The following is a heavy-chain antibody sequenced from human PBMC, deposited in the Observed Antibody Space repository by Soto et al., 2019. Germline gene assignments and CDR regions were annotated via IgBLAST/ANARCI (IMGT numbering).Heavy chain of an antibody. CDR2: INPANGNT. Sequence: HVQLVQSGAEMKKPGASVNISCQASGFTFSDTLINWVRQGPGQGLEWMGWINPANGNTRFSESFQGRVTIASLSSASTAYVALSDLTSEATAVYYCARDIVIVGPRANDAFDVRGLGTVITVSS. D-gene: IGHD2-21*01. J-gene: IGHJ3*01. CDR3: ARDIVIVGPRANDAFDV. V-gene: IGHV1-3*01. CDR1: GFTFSDTL.